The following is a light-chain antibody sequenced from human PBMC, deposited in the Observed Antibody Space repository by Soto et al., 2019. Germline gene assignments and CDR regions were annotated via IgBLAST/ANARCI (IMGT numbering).Light chain of an antibody. J-gene: IGKJ1*01. Sequence: DIQMTPPPSPLPAYIADRVTNTCRASQNINNWIAWYQQKPGKAPKFLIYDASTLESGVPSRFSGSGFGTEFILTISSLQPDDFGSYYCQHMRTFGQGTKVDIK. V-gene: IGKV1-5*01. CDR1: QNINNW. CDR3: QHMRT. CDR2: DAS.